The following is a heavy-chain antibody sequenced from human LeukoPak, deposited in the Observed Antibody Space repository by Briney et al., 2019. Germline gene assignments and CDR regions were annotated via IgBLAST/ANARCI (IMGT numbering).Heavy chain of an antibody. Sequence: SETLSLTCTVSGGSINNYYWTWIRQPPGKGLECIGYVYYTGSTYYNPSLKSRVTISVDTSRNQFSLKLKSVTAADTAVYYCARGSGWLTDHWGQGTLVTVSS. CDR3: ARGSGWLTDH. D-gene: IGHD6-19*01. CDR1: GGSINNYY. CDR2: VYYTGST. V-gene: IGHV4-59*01. J-gene: IGHJ4*02.